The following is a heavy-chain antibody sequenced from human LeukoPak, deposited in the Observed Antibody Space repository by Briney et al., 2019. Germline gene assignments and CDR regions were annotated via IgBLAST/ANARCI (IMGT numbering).Heavy chain of an antibody. CDR1: GGTFSSYA. Sequence: ASVKVSCKASGGTFSSYAISWVRQAPGQGLEWMGGIIPIFGTANYAQKFQGRVTITTDESTSTAYMELSSLGSEDTAVYYCARDTDGDGCNSENDAFDIWGQGTMVTVSS. D-gene: IGHD5-24*01. V-gene: IGHV1-69*05. CDR3: ARDTDGDGCNSENDAFDI. J-gene: IGHJ3*02. CDR2: IIPIFGTA.